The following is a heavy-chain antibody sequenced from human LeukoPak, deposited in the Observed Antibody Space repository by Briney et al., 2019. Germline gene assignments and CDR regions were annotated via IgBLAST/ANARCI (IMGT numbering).Heavy chain of an antibody. J-gene: IGHJ4*02. CDR2: IYYSGST. CDR1: GGSISSGDYY. CDR3: AGGYYDSSGYYFFDY. Sequence: SETLSLTCTVSGGSISSGDYYWSWIRQPPGKGLEWIGSIYYSGSTYYNPSLKSRVTISVDTSKNQFSLKLSSVTAADTAVYYCAGGYYDSSGYYFFDYWGQGTLVTVSS. D-gene: IGHD3-22*01. V-gene: IGHV4-39*01.